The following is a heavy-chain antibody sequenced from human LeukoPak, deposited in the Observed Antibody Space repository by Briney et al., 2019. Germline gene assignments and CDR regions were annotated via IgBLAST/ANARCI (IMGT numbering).Heavy chain of an antibody. D-gene: IGHD4-17*01. J-gene: IGHJ6*02. V-gene: IGHV1-18*03. Sequence: ASVKVSCKASGYTFTSYGISWVRQAPGQGLEWMGWISAYNGNTNYAQKLQGRVTMTTDTSTNTAYMELRSLRSDDMAVYYCARSYGDYARSYYYYYGMDVWGQGTTVTVSS. CDR3: ARSYGDYARSYYYYYGMDV. CDR2: ISAYNGNT. CDR1: GYTFTSYG.